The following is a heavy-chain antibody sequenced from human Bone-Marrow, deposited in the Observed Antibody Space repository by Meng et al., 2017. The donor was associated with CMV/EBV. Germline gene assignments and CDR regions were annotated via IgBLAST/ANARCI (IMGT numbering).Heavy chain of an antibody. J-gene: IGHJ4*02. Sequence: GGSLRLSCASSGFTFSSYAMSWVRQAPGKGLEWVSAISGSGGSTYYADSVKGRFTISRDNSKNTLYLQMNSLRAEDTAVYYCAKDGSSWTRAAGYWGQGTLVTVSS. CDR2: ISGSGGST. CDR1: GFTFSSYA. CDR3: AKDGSSWTRAAGY. D-gene: IGHD6-13*01. V-gene: IGHV3-23*01.